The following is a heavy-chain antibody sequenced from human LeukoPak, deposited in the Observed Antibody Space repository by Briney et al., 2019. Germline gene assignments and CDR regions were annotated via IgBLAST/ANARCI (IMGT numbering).Heavy chain of an antibody. CDR1: GFTVSSNY. CDR3: ARGVGYYDSSGYSANY. CDR2: ISSSGSTI. V-gene: IGHV3-11*01. D-gene: IGHD3-22*01. J-gene: IGHJ4*02. Sequence: GGSLRLSCAASGFTVSSNYMSWVRQAPGKGLEWVSYISSSGSTIYYADSVKGRFTISRDNAKNSLYLQMNSLRAEDTAVYYCARGVGYYDSSGYSANYWGQGTLVTVSS.